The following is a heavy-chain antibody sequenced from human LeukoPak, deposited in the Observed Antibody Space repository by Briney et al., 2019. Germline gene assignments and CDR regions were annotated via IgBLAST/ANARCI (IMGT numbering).Heavy chain of an antibody. CDR3: ARASGGYYNNWFDP. D-gene: IGHD3-22*01. V-gene: IGHV4-34*01. J-gene: IGHJ5*02. CDR1: GESLSDYY. Sequence: SSETLSLTCAVYGESLSDYYWNWVRQPPGKGLEWIAEINPSGSTTYNPSLKSRVTISVDTSKNQFSLKLSSVTAADTAVYYCARASGGYYNNWFDPWGQGTLVTVSS. CDR2: INPSGST.